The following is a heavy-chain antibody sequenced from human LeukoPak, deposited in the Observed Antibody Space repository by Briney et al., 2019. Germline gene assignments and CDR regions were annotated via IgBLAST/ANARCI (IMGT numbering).Heavy chain of an antibody. CDR3: ARVNYDFWSAIFWNYMDV. V-gene: IGHV3-53*05. D-gene: IGHD3-3*01. CDR1: GFTVSSNY. Sequence: GGSLRLSCAASGFTVSSNYMSWVRQAPGKGLEWVSVIYSGGSTYYADSVKGRFTISRDNSKNTLYLQMNSLRAEDTAVYYCARVNYDFWSAIFWNYMDVWGKGTTVTVSS. CDR2: IYSGGST. J-gene: IGHJ6*03.